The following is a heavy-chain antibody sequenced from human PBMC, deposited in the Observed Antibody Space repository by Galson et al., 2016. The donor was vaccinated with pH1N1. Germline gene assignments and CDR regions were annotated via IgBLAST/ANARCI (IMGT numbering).Heavy chain of an antibody. CDR1: GFTFTSYA. CDR3: ARDSEYSGHEGFH. J-gene: IGHJ4*02. CDR2: ILYDGTNE. V-gene: IGHV3-30*04. D-gene: IGHD5-12*01. Sequence: SLRLSCAASGFTFTSYAMHWARQAPGKGLEWVAVILYDGTNEYYADSVKGRFTISRDKTQSTVYLQMNSLRTEDTAVYYCARDSEYSGHEGFHWAQGTLVIASS.